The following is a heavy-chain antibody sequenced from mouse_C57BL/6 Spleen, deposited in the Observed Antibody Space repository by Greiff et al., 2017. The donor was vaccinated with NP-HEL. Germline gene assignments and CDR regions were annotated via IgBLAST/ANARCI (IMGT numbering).Heavy chain of an antibody. CDR2: INPGGGYT. V-gene: IGHV1-7*01. CDR1: GYTFTSYW. CDR3: ARGDDGLYYDAMDY. D-gene: IGHD2-3*01. Sequence: QVQLKESGADLAKPGASVKLSCKASGYTFTSYWMHWVKQRPGQGLEWIGYINPGGGYTNYNQKVKDKATLTADKSSSTAYMQLSSLTYEDSAVYYCARGDDGLYYDAMDYWGKGTSVTVSS. J-gene: IGHJ4*01.